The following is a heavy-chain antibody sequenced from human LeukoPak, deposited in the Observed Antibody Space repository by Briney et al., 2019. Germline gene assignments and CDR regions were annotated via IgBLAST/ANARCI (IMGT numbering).Heavy chain of an antibody. V-gene: IGHV4-59*01. CDR2: MHYTGST. Sequence: SETLSLTCTVSGESMSGFYWNWIRQPPGKGLEWIGYMHYTGSTNYNPSLKSRVTISIDTSKNQFSLKLSSVAAADTAVYYCALGYYDFWSGPNGGWFDPWGQGTLVTVSS. CDR1: GESMSGFY. CDR3: ALGYYDFWSGPNGGWFDP. J-gene: IGHJ5*02. D-gene: IGHD3-3*01.